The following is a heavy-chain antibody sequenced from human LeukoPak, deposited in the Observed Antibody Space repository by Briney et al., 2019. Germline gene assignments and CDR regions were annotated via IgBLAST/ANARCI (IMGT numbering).Heavy chain of an antibody. CDR3: ARASYDFWSAPFDY. J-gene: IGHJ4*02. CDR2: IYYSGST. V-gene: IGHV4-59*01. Sequence: SGTLSLTCTVSGGSISSYYWSWIRQPPGKGLEWIGYIYYSGSTNYNPSLKSRVTISVDTSKNQFSLKLSSVTAADTAVYYCARASYDFWSAPFDYWGQGTLVTVSS. D-gene: IGHD3-3*01. CDR1: GGSISSYY.